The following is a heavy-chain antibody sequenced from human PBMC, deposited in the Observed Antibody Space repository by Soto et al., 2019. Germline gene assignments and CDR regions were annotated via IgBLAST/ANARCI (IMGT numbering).Heavy chain of an antibody. D-gene: IGHD5-18*01. Sequence: SETLSLTCTVSGGSISSYYWSWIRQPPGKGLEWIGYIYYSGSTYYNPSLKSRVTISVDTSKNQFSLKLSSVTAADTAVYYCARFIQLWLLDAFDIWGQGTMVTVSS. V-gene: IGHV4-59*06. CDR3: ARFIQLWLLDAFDI. CDR2: IYYSGST. J-gene: IGHJ3*02. CDR1: GGSISSYY.